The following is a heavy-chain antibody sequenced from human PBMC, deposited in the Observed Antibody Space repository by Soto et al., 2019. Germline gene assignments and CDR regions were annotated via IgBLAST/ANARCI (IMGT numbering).Heavy chain of an antibody. CDR3: ARDGSGYRSRASPMDV. CDR2: ITPIFGTE. V-gene: IGHV1-69*01. Sequence: QVQLVQSGAGVRKPGPSLRFSCKASGVTLSSYAISWVRQAPGKGLEWMGGITPIFGTENYAQKFQGRVTITADESTSTAYMELSSLRSEDTAVYYCARDGSGYRSRASPMDVWGQGTTVNVSS. J-gene: IGHJ6*02. CDR1: GVTLSSYA. D-gene: IGHD3-22*01.